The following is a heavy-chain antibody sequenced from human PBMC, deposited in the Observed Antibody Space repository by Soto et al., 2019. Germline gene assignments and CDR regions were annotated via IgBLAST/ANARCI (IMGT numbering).Heavy chain of an antibody. CDR1: GGPFISYA. CDR3: ARGMLRIAARPPYFDY. D-gene: IGHD6-6*01. CDR2: IIPIFGTA. V-gene: IGHV1-69*01. J-gene: IGHJ4*02. Sequence: SVKVSCKASGGPFISYAISWVRQAPGQGLEWMGGIIPIFGTANYAQKFQGRVTITADESTSTAYMELSSLRSEDTAVYYCARGMLRIAARPPYFDYWGQGTLVTVSS.